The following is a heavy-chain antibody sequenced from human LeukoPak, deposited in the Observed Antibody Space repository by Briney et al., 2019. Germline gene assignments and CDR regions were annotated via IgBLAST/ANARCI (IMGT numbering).Heavy chain of an antibody. CDR2: INAGNGNI. D-gene: IGHD6-19*01. CDR3: ARVSGIAVAGSGSDGMDV. V-gene: IGHV1-3*01. J-gene: IGHJ6*02. Sequence: ASVKVSCKASGYTFTSYDINWVRQATGQRLEWMGWINAGNGNIKYSQKFQGRVTITRDTSASTAYMELSSLRSEDTAVYYCARVSGIAVAGSGSDGMDVWGQGTTVTVSS. CDR1: GYTFTSYD.